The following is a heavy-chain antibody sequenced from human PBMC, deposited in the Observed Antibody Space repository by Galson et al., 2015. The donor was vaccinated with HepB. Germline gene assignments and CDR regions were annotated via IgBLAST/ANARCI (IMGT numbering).Heavy chain of an antibody. V-gene: IGHV3-43*01. J-gene: IGHJ4*02. CDR2: ISWDGGST. CDR1: GFTFDDYT. CDR3: AKGGCGSSTSCYSSSWYYFDY. Sequence: SLRLSCAASGFTFDDYTMHWVRQAPGKGLEWVSLISWDGGSTYYADSVKGRFTISRDNSKNSLYLQMNSLRTEDTALYYCAKGGCGSSTSCYSSSWYYFDYWGQGTLVTVSS. D-gene: IGHD2-2*02.